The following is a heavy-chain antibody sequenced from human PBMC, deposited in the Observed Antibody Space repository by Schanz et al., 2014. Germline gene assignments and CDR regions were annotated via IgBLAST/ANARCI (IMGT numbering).Heavy chain of an antibody. CDR1: GFPFSDYF. CDR3: ARDRRNADLDY. Sequence: QVQLVDSGGGLVKPGGSLRLSCTASGFPFSDYFMAWIRQPPGRGLEWVSYISGSSRTIYYADSVKGRFTVSRDNAKNSVYLEMNSLRAEDTALYYCARDRRNADLDYWGQGTLVTVSS. CDR2: ISGSSRTI. V-gene: IGHV3-11*04. D-gene: IGHD1-1*01. J-gene: IGHJ4*02.